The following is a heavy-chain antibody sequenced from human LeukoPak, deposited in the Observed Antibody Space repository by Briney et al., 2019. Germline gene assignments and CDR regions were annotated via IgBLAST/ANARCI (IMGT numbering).Heavy chain of an antibody. CDR3: ATPPSIAADYGMDV. D-gene: IGHD6-13*01. V-gene: IGHV1-24*01. Sequence: GASVKVSCKVSGYTLTKLSMHWVRQAPGKGLEWMGGFDPEDGETIYAQKFQGRVTMTEDTSTDTAYMELSSLRSEDTAVYYCATPPSIAADYGMDVWGQGTTVTVSS. CDR2: FDPEDGET. CDR1: GYTLTKLS. J-gene: IGHJ6*02.